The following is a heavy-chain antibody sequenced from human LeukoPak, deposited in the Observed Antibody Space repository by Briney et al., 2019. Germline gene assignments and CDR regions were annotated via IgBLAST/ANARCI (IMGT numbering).Heavy chain of an antibody. CDR2: IYYSGTT. J-gene: IGHJ4*02. V-gene: IGHV4-59*08. CDR1: DGSISGYY. D-gene: IGHD6-13*01. Sequence: SETLSLTCSVSDGSISGYYWSWIRQPPGKGLEWIGYIYYSGTTNYNPSLKSRVTISVDTSKNQFSLKLSSVTAADTAVYYCASLKRSWYLHSSSQTIDYWGQGTLVTVSS. CDR3: ASLKRSWYLHSSSQTIDY.